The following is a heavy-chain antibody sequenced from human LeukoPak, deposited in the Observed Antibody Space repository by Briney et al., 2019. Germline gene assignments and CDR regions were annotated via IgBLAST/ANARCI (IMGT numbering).Heavy chain of an antibody. CDR3: ARGKRFIAAAGKGGNWFDP. V-gene: IGHV4-34*01. CDR2: INHSGST. J-gene: IGHJ5*02. D-gene: IGHD6-13*01. CDR1: GGSFSGYY. Sequence: PETLSLTCAVYGGSFSGYYWSWIRQPPGKGLEWIGEINHSGSTNYNPSLKSRVTISVDTSKNQFSLKLSSVTAADTAVYYCARGKRFIAAAGKGGNWFDPWGQGTLVTVSS.